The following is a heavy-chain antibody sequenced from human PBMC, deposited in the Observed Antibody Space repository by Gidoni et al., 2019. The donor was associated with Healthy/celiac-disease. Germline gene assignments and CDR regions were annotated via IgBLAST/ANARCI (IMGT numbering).Heavy chain of an antibody. CDR3: ARGDYVWGSYRYGWFDP. CDR2: IYTSGST. D-gene: IGHD3-16*02. CDR1: GCSISRGSYY. V-gene: IGHV4-61*02. Sequence: QVQLQESGPGLVKPSQTLSLTCTVSGCSISRGSYYWSWIRQPAGKGLEWIGRIYTSGSTNYNPSLKSRVTISVDTSKNQFSLKLSSVTAADTAVYYCARGDYVWGSYRYGWFDPWGQGTLVTVSS. J-gene: IGHJ5*02.